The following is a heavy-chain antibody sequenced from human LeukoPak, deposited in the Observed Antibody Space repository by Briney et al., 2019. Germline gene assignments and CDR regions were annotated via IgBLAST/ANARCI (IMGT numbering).Heavy chain of an antibody. CDR3: ARGQCSSTSCFVYYYYGMDV. Sequence: PGGPLRLSCAASGFTFSSYWMHWVRQAPGKGLVCVSRINSGGSTTTYADSVKRRFTISRDNAKNTLYLHMNSLRADDTAVYYCARGQCSSTSCFVYYYYGMDVWGQGTTVTVSS. J-gene: IGHJ6*02. CDR2: INSGGSTT. V-gene: IGHV3-74*01. CDR1: GFTFSSYW. D-gene: IGHD2-2*01.